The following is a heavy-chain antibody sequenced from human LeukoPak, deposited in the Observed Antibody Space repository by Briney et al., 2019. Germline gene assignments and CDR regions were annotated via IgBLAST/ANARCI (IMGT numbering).Heavy chain of an antibody. V-gene: IGHV3-7*01. D-gene: IGHD6-13*01. CDR1: GFTFSNYW. CDR2: IKQDGSEK. Sequence: GGSLRLSCAASGFTFSNYWMSWVRQAPGKGLEWVAIIKQDGSEKYSVDSVKGRFIISRDNAKNSLYLQMNRLRVEDTALYYCARDSLEYTTSSAAYWGQGALVTVSS. J-gene: IGHJ4*02. CDR3: ARDSLEYTTSSAAY.